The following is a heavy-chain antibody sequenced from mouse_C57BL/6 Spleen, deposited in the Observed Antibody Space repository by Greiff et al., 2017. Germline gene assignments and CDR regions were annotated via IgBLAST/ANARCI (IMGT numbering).Heavy chain of an antibody. CDR1: GYTFTSYW. D-gene: IGHD2-2*01. Sequence: QVQLQQPGAELVKPGASVKLSCKASGYTFTSYWMQWVKQRPGQGLEWIGEIDPSDSYTNYNQKVKGKATLTVDTSSSTAYMQLSSLTSEDSAVYYCASMVTTGFAYWGQGTLVTVSA. J-gene: IGHJ3*01. CDR3: ASMVTTGFAY. V-gene: IGHV1-50*01. CDR2: IDPSDSYT.